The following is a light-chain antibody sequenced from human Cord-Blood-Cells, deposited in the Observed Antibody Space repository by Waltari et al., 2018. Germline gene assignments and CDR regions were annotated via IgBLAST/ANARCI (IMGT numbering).Light chain of an antibody. CDR1: SSNVGGYNY. Sequence: QSALTQPASVSGSPGQSITISCTGTSSNVGGYNYVLWYQQNPGKAPKLMIYDVSNRPSGVSNRFSGSKSGNTASLTISGLQAEDEADYYCSSYTSSSTLVFGGGTKLTVL. CDR2: DVS. V-gene: IGLV2-14*01. CDR3: SSYTSSSTLV. J-gene: IGLJ3*02.